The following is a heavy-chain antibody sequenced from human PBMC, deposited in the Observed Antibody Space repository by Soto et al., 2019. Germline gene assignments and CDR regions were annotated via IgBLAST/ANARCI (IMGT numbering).Heavy chain of an antibody. Sequence: QLVESGGSLVQPGGSVRLSCAASGFTFSSHWMTWVRQAPGKGLEWVANIRQDGREEHYLDSVKGRFTLSRDNAKNSLYLQMNGLRVEDTAVYYCAKSEGYSFDIRGQGTLVTVSS. D-gene: IGHD1-1*01. V-gene: IGHV3-7*01. CDR2: IRQDGREE. CDR1: GFTFSSHW. CDR3: AKSEGYSFDI. J-gene: IGHJ3*02.